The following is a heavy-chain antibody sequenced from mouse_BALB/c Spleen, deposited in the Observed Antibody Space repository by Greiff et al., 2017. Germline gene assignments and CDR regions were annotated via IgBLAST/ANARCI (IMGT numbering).Heavy chain of an antibody. CDR3: ARGGWSYYFDY. J-gene: IGHJ2*01. CDR1: GYTFTSYW. D-gene: IGHD2-3*01. V-gene: IGHV1-87*01. Sequence: QVQLKQSGAELARPGASVKLSCKASGYTFTSYWMQWVKQRPGHGLEWIGAIYPGDGDTRYTQKFKGKATLTADKSSSTAYMQLSSLASEDSAVYYCARGGWSYYFDYWGQGTTLTVSS. CDR2: IYPGDGDT.